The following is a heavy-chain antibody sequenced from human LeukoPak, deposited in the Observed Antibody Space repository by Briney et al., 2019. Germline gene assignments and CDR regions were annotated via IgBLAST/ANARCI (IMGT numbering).Heavy chain of an antibody. CDR3: ARESLGYCTNGVCPGAYYYYMDV. V-gene: IGHV3-48*01. CDR1: GFTFSSYS. Sequence: GGSLRLSCAASGFTFSSYSMNWVRQAPGKGLEWVSYISSSSSTIYYADSVKGRFTISRDNAKNSLYLQMNSLRAEDTAVYYCARESLGYCTNGVCPGAYYYYMDVWGKGTTVTVSS. J-gene: IGHJ6*03. D-gene: IGHD2-8*01. CDR2: ISSSSSTI.